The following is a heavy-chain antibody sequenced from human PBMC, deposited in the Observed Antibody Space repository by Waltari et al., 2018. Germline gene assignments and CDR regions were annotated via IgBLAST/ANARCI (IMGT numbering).Heavy chain of an antibody. CDR1: GFTFSSYS. D-gene: IGHD3-22*01. J-gene: IGHJ4*02. V-gene: IGHV3-48*04. Sequence: EVQLVESGGGLVQPGGSLRLSCAASGFTFSSYSMTWVRQAPGKGLEWVSYISSSSSTIYYADSVKGRFTISRDNAKNSLYLQMNSLRAEDTAVYYCAREYYYDSCDVWGQGTLVTVSS. CDR2: ISSSSSTI. CDR3: AREYYYDSCDV.